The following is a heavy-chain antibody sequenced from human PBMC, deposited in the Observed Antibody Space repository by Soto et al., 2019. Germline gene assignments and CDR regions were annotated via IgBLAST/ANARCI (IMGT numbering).Heavy chain of an antibody. V-gene: IGHV3-23*01. Sequence: PGGSLRLSCAASGFTFSGYAMSWVRQAPGKGLEWVSAIDGSGGSTYYADSVKGRFTISRDNSKNTLYLQMNSLRAEDTAVYYCAKDLYYDFWSGYQVLGYWGQGTLVNVSS. J-gene: IGHJ4*02. D-gene: IGHD3-3*01. CDR2: IDGSGGST. CDR3: AKDLYYDFWSGYQVLGY. CDR1: GFTFSGYA.